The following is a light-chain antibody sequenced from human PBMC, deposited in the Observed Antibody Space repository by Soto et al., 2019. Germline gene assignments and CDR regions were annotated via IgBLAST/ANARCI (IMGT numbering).Light chain of an antibody. J-gene: IGLJ2*01. CDR1: SSDVGGDNS. Sequence: QPVLTQPPSASGSPGQSVTISCTGTSSDVGGDNSVSWYQHHPGKAPKLMIYEVTKRPSGVPDRFSGSKSGNTASLTVSGLQAEDEADYYCSSYAGSNNPHVVFGGGTKVTVL. V-gene: IGLV2-8*01. CDR2: EVT. CDR3: SSYAGSNNPHVV.